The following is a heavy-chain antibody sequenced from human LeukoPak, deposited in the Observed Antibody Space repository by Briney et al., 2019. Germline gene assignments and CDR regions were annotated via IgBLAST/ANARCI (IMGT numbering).Heavy chain of an antibody. J-gene: IGHJ4*02. D-gene: IGHD6-13*01. CDR2: IYYSGST. Sequence: KPSETLSLTRTVSGDSISSYYWSWIRQPPGKGLEWIGNIYYSGSTNYNPSLKSRVTISVDTSKNHFSLKLSSVTAADTAVYYCAKARTEYSSSSIDYWGQGTLVTVSS. CDR1: GDSISSYY. V-gene: IGHV4-59*01. CDR3: AKARTEYSSSSIDY.